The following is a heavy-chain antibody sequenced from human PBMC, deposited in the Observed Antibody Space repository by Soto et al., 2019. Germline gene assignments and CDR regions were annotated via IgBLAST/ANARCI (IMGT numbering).Heavy chain of an antibody. CDR2: IYYSGST. V-gene: IGHV4-59*01. D-gene: IGHD2-2*01. CDR1: GGSISSYY. CDR3: ARQEPCSSTSCYAGWFDP. Sequence: SETLSLTCTVSGGSISSYYWSWIRQPPGNGLEWIGYIYYSGSTNYNPSLKSRVTISVDTSKNQFSLKLSSVTAADTAVYYCARQEPCSSTSCYAGWFDPWGQGTLVTVSS. J-gene: IGHJ5*02.